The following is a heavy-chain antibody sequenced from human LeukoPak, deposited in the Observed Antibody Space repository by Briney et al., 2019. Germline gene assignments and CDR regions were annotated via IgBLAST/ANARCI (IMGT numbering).Heavy chain of an antibody. D-gene: IGHD3-22*01. CDR3: ARGPYDSSGYYFIFSFDY. J-gene: IGHJ4*02. V-gene: IGHV4-34*01. CDR1: GGSFSGYY. Sequence: PSETLSLTCAVYGGSFSGYYWSWIRQPPGKELEWIGEINHSGSTNYNPSLKSRVTISVDTSKNQFSLKLSSVTAADTAVYYCARGPYDSSGYYFIFSFDYWGQGTLVTVSS. CDR2: INHSGST.